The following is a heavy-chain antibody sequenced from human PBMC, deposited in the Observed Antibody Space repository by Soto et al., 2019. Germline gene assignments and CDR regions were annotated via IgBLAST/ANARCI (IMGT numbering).Heavy chain of an antibody. Sequence: PGGSLRLSCAASGFTFSRYGMNWLRQAPGKGLEWVASISSSTSYVYYADSVKGRFSTSRDNAKNILYLEMYALRTEDTAVYYCARDPSEGRVGNWFNEFWGQGTLVTVSS. CDR3: ARDPSEGRVGNWFNEF. CDR2: ISSSTSYV. CDR1: GFTFSRYG. J-gene: IGHJ4*02. V-gene: IGHV3-21*01. D-gene: IGHD3-9*01.